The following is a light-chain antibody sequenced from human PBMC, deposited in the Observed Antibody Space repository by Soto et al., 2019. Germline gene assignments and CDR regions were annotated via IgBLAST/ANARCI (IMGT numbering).Light chain of an antibody. Sequence: EIVLTQSPVTLSLSPGERATLSCRASQSVHNYLAWYQQKVGQAPRLLIYNTFNRATGIPARFSGSGSGTDFTLTISSLEPEDFAVYYCQQRSNWPTFGPGTKVDIK. CDR3: QQRSNWPT. CDR1: QSVHNY. V-gene: IGKV3-11*01. CDR2: NTF. J-gene: IGKJ3*01.